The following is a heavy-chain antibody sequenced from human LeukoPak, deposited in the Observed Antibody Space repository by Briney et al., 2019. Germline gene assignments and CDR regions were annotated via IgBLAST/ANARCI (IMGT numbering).Heavy chain of an antibody. Sequence: SETLSLTCTVSGGXISSYYCSWIRQPPGKGQEWIGYIYYSGSTNYNPSLKSRATISVDTSKNQFSLKLSSVTAADTAVYYCARDKHYDYVWGSYRYRGYYFDYWGQGTLVTVS. CDR3: ARDKHYDYVWGSYRYRGYYFDY. V-gene: IGHV4-59*01. CDR2: IYYSGST. D-gene: IGHD3-16*02. CDR1: GGXISSYY. J-gene: IGHJ4*02.